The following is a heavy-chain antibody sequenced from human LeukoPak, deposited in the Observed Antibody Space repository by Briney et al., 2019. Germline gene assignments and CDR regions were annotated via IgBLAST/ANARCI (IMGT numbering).Heavy chain of an antibody. CDR2: IIPIFGTA. Sequence: ASVKVSCKASGGTFSSYAISWVRQAPGQGLEWMGGIIPIFGTANYAQEFQGRVTITADESTSTAYMELSSLRSEDTAVYYCARSAYYYDSSGYYYYFDYWGQGTLVTVSS. J-gene: IGHJ4*02. CDR1: GGTFSSYA. CDR3: ARSAYYYDSSGYYYYFDY. D-gene: IGHD3-22*01. V-gene: IGHV1-69*13.